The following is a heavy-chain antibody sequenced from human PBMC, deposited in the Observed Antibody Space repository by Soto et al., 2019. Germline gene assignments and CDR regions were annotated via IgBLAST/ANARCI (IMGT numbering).Heavy chain of an antibody. D-gene: IGHD5-12*01. CDR3: ARDRRDGYKRYFEX. J-gene: IGHJ4*02. V-gene: IGHV4-59*01. CDR1: GVSITSYF. Sequence: SDTLSLTCTVSGVSITSYFWSWIRQTPGKGLDWIGSISFSGATYSNPSLKGLAALSVDTSENHLSLTLNSVTSADTAVYFCARDRRDGYKRYFEXWGQGNQVTVSX. CDR2: ISFSGAT.